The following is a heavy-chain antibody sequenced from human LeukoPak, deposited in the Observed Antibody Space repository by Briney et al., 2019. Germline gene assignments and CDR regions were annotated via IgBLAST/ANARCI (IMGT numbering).Heavy chain of an antibody. Sequence: GGSLRLSCAASGFTFSSYAMSWVRQAPGKGLEWVAFIRYDGSNKYYADSVKGRFTISRDNSKNTLYLQMNSLRAEDTAVYYCAKDLEDYGDYDAFDIWGQGTMVTVSS. V-gene: IGHV3-30*02. CDR1: GFTFSSYA. J-gene: IGHJ3*02. CDR2: IRYDGSNK. CDR3: AKDLEDYGDYDAFDI. D-gene: IGHD4-17*01.